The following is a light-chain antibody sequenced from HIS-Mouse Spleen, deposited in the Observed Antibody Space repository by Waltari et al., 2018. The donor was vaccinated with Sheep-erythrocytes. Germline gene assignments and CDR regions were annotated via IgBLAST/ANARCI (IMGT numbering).Light chain of an antibody. Sequence: AIQMTQSPSSLSASVGDSVTITCRASQGIRNDLGWYQQKPGKAPKLLIYAASSLQSGVPSRLSGSGSGTDFTLTISSLQPEDFATYYCLQDYNYPYTFGQGTKLEIK. V-gene: IGKV1-6*01. CDR2: AAS. CDR1: QGIRND. J-gene: IGKJ2*01. CDR3: LQDYNYPYT.